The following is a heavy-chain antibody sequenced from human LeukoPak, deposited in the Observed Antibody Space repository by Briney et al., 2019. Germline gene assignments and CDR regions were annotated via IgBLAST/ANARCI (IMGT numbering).Heavy chain of an antibody. D-gene: IGHD3-16*01. CDR2: INWDGTNT. Sequence: GGSLRLSCAASGFTFSRNWMHWVRQAPGKGLVWVSLINWDGTNTLYANSVRGRFTISRDNNINSLYLHMNNLRLEDSAVYYCAKDGGVSGLNWFDSWRQGTLVTVSS. CDR3: AKDGGVSGLNWFDS. CDR1: GFTFSRNW. J-gene: IGHJ5*01. V-gene: IGHV3-74*01.